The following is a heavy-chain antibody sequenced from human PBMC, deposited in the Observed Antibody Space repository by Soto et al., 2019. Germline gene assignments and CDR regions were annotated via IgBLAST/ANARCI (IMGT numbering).Heavy chain of an antibody. CDR2: INHTGGT. V-gene: IGHV4-34*02. D-gene: IGHD3-3*01. CDR3: ATRITVFGLLIPPFDP. Sequence: QVHLQQWGAGLLKPSETLSLTCAVYGGSVNGYYWNWIRQPPGKGLEWIGEINHTGGTHYNPSLKSRVTMSVDTSKNQVSLRLSSVTAADTAIYYCATRITVFGLLIPPFDPWGQGTKVTVSS. J-gene: IGHJ5*02. CDR1: GGSVNGYY.